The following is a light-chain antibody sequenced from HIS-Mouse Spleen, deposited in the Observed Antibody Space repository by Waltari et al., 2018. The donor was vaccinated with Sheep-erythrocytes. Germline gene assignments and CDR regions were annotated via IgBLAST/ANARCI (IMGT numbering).Light chain of an antibody. Sequence: DIQMTQSPSTLSASLGDRVTITCRASQSISSWLAWYQQKPGKAPKLLISEASSIESGVPSRFSGSGSGTEFTLTISSLQPDDFATYYCQQYYSFPFTFGPGTKVDIK. CDR2: EAS. CDR1: QSISSW. J-gene: IGKJ3*01. CDR3: QQYYSFPFT. V-gene: IGKV1-5*03.